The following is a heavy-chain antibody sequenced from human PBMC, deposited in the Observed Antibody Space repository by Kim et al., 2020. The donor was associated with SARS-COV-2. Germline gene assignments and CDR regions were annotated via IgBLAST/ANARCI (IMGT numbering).Heavy chain of an antibody. CDR1: GGSFSGYY. V-gene: IGHV4-34*01. Sequence: SETLSLTCAVYGGSFSGYYWSWIRQPPGKGLEWIGEINHSGSTNYNPSLKSRVTISVDTSKNQFSLKLSSVTAADTAVYYCARGGPYCSGGSCYYGYYYYYGMDVWGQGTTVTVSS. CDR3: ARGGPYCSGGSCYYGYYYYYGMDV. J-gene: IGHJ6*02. D-gene: IGHD2-15*01. CDR2: INHSGST.